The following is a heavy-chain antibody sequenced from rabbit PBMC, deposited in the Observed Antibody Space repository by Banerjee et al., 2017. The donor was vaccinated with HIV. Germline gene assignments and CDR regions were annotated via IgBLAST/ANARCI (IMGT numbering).Heavy chain of an antibody. Sequence: QEQLEESGGDLVKPGRSLTLTCTASGFSFSDKYVMCWVRQAPGKGLEWIACINTSSGNTVCASGEKRLFPISKALWPTVSLQIPSLTGADTDSYFCARYLSGVIGWIFNLWRRDPGHRL. CDR1: GFSFSDKYV. V-gene: IGHV1S45*01. CDR3: ARYLSGVIGWIFNL. D-gene: IGHD1-1*01. CDR2: INTSSGNT. J-gene: IGHJ4*01.